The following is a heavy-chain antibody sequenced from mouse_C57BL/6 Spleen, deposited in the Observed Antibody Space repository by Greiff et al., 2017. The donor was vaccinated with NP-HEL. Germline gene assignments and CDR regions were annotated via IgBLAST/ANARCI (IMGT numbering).Heavy chain of an antibody. D-gene: IGHD2-1*01. Sequence: QVQLQQSGAELVMPGASVKLSCKASGYTFTSYWMHWVKQRPGQGLEWIGEIDPSDSYTNYNQKFKGKSTLTVDKSSSTAYMQLSSLTSEDSAVYDCARHGNSLYYAMDYWGQGTSVTVSS. CDR2: IDPSDSYT. CDR3: ARHGNSLYYAMDY. V-gene: IGHV1-69*01. J-gene: IGHJ4*01. CDR1: GYTFTSYW.